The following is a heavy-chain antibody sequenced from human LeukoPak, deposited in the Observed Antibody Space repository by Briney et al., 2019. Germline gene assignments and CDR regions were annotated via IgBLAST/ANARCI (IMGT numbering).Heavy chain of an antibody. J-gene: IGHJ4*02. V-gene: IGHV3-23*01. Sequence: HPGGSLRLSCAASGFTFSSYAMSWVRQAPGKGLEWVSAISISGTKTYYADSVKGRFTISRDNSKNTLYLQMYSLRAEDTAVYYCANEIRPNDYWGQGTLVTVSS. CDR3: ANEIRPNDY. CDR2: ISISGTKT. D-gene: IGHD4-17*01. CDR1: GFTFSSYA.